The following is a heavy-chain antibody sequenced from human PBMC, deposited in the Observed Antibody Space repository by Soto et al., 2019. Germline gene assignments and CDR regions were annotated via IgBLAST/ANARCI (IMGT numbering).Heavy chain of an antibody. V-gene: IGHV1-2*04. CDR2: INPNSGGT. D-gene: IGHD4-17*01. J-gene: IGHJ4*02. CDR1: GYTFTGYY. CDR3: ARVGSGDYVGYYFDY. Sequence: QVQLVQSGAEVKKPGASVKVPCKASGYTFTGYYMHWVRQAPGQGLEWMGWINPNSGGTNYAQKFQGWVTMTRDTSISTAYMELSRLRSDDTAVYYCARVGSGDYVGYYFDYWGQGTLVTVSS.